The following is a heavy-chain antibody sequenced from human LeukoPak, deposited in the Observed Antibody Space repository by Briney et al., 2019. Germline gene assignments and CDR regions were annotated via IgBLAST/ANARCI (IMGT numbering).Heavy chain of an antibody. D-gene: IGHD5-18*01. Sequence: PSETLSLTCSVSGGSIRSYYWSWIRQPPGKGLEWIGYIYFSGSTNYNPSLKSRVTISVDTSKNQFSLKLSSLTAADTAVYYCARTTEGGYSYGSFYYYYMDVWGKGATVTISS. CDR2: IYFSGST. CDR1: GGSIRSYY. V-gene: IGHV4-59*01. J-gene: IGHJ6*03. CDR3: ARTTEGGYSYGSFYYYYMDV.